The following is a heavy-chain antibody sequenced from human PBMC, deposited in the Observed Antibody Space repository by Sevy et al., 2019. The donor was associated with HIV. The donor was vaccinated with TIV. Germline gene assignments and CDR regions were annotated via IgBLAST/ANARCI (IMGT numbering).Heavy chain of an antibody. CDR2: FDPEDGET. CDR1: GYTLTELS. CDR3: ATEDITMIPYGLDV. V-gene: IGHV1-24*01. J-gene: IGHJ6*02. Sequence: ASVKVSCKVSGYTLTELSMHWVRQPPGKGLEWMGRFDPEDGETIYAQKFLGRLTMTEDTSTDTAYMDLSSLRSEDTAVYYGATEDITMIPYGLDVWGQGTTVTVSS. D-gene: IGHD3-22*01.